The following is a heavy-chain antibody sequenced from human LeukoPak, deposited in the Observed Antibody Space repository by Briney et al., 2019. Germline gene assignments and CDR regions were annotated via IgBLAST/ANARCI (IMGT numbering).Heavy chain of an antibody. V-gene: IGHV4-38-2*02. D-gene: IGHD2-15*01. Sequence: SETLSLTCTVSGYSISSGYYWGWIRQPPGKGLEWIGGIYHSGSTYYNPSLKSRVTISVDTSKNQFSLKLSSVTAADTAVYYCARDLRAVVVAATVCWFDPWGQGTLVTVSS. CDR3: ARDLRAVVVAATVCWFDP. J-gene: IGHJ5*02. CDR2: IYHSGST. CDR1: GYSISSGYY.